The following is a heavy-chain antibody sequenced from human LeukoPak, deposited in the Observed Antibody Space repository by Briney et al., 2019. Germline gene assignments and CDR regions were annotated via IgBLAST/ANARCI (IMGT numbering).Heavy chain of an antibody. CDR2: IYYSGST. CDR3: ARLGPPYDILTGSPKGAFDI. CDR1: GGSISSYY. V-gene: IGHV4-59*01. J-gene: IGHJ3*02. Sequence: SETLSLTCTVSGGSISSYYWSWIRQPPGKGLEWIGYIYYSGSTNCNPSLKSRVTISVDTSKNQFSLKLSSVTAADTAVYYCARLGPPYDILTGSPKGAFDIWGQGTMVTVSS. D-gene: IGHD3-9*01.